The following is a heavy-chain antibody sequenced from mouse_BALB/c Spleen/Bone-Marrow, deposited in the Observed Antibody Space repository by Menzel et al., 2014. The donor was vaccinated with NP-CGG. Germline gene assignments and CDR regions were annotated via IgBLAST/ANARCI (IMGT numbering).Heavy chain of an antibody. J-gene: IGHJ4*01. V-gene: IGHV5-6-5*01. Sequence: EVMLVESGGGLVKPGGSLKLSCAASGFTFSSYAMSWVRQTPEKRLEWVASISSGGSTYYPDSVKGRFTISRDNARNIPYLQMSSLRSEDTAMYYCAREEYGQKVYAMDYWGQGTSVTVSS. CDR2: ISSGGST. CDR1: GFTFSSYA. CDR3: AREEYGQKVYAMDY. D-gene: IGHD2-10*02.